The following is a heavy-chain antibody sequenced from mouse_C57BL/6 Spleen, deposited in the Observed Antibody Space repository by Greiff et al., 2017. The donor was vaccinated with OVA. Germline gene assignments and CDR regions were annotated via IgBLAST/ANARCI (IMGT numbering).Heavy chain of an antibody. J-gene: IGHJ4*01. D-gene: IGHD2-1*01. CDR2: IDPSDSET. V-gene: IGHV1-52*01. CDR1: GYTFTSYW. CDR3: ARDGKDAMDY. Sequence: QGQLQQPGAELVRPGSSVKLSCKASGYTFTSYWMHWVKQRPIQGLEWIGNIDPSDSETHYNQKFKDKATLTVDKSSSTAYMQLSSLTSEDSAVYYCARDGKDAMDYWGQGTSVTVSS.